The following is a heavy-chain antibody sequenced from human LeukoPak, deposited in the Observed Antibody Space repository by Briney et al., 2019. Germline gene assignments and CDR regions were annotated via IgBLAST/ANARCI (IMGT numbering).Heavy chain of an antibody. V-gene: IGHV3-30*02. CDR3: YTDIVTVPAPDY. CDR1: GFTFNTYG. J-gene: IGHJ4*02. Sequence: GGSLRLSCTASGFTFNTYGMHWVRQPPGKGLEWVAFITYDRGDTYYADSVKGRFTISRDSSKTTLSLQMNSLRAEDTAVYYCYTDIVTVPAPDYWGQGALVIVSS. CDR2: ITYDRGDT. D-gene: IGHD2-2*01.